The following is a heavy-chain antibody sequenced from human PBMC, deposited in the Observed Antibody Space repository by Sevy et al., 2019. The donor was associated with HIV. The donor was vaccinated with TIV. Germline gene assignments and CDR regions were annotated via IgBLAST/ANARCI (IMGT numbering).Heavy chain of an antibody. CDR2: INPNSGGT. CDR1: GYTFTGYY. J-gene: IGHJ5*02. D-gene: IGHD4-4*01. CDR3: AREDGTTKFDP. V-gene: IGHV1-2*02. Sequence: ASVKVSCKASGYTFTGYYMHWVRQAPGQGLEWMGWINPNSGGTNYAQKFQGRVTMTRDTSISTAYMGLGRLRSDDTAGYYCAREDGTTKFDPWGQGTLVTVSS.